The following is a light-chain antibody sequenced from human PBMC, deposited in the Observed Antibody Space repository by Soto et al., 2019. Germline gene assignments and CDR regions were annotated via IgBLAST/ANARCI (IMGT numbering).Light chain of an antibody. V-gene: IGKV1-39*01. CDR1: QSISSY. CDR3: QQSYSTPPIT. Sequence: DLQMTQSPSSLSASVGDRVTITCRASQSISSYLNWYQQKPGKAPKLLIYAASSLQSGVPSRFSGSGSRTDFTLTISTLQPEDFATYYCQQSYSTPPITFGQGTRLEIK. CDR2: AAS. J-gene: IGKJ5*01.